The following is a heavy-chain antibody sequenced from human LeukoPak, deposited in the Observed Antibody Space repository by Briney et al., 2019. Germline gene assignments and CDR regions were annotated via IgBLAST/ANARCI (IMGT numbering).Heavy chain of an antibody. V-gene: IGHV4-59*01. J-gene: IGHJ3*02. CDR2: IYYSGST. CDR3: ARDRLRYCSSTSCIDAFDI. Sequence: SETLSLTCTVSGGSIRSYYWSWIRDPPGKGLEWIVYIYYSGSTNYNPSLKSQVTIAVDTSKNQFSLKLSSVTAADPAVYYCARDRLRYCSSTSCIDAFDIWGQGTMVTVSS. D-gene: IGHD2-2*01. CDR1: GGSIRSYY.